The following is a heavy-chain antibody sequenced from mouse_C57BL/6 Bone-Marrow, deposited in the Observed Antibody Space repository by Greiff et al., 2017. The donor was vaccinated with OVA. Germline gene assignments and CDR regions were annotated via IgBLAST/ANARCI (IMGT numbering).Heavy chain of an antibody. CDR3: TGGAYYSNYWYFDV. V-gene: IGHV6-3*01. J-gene: IGHJ1*03. CDR2: IRLKSDNYAT. D-gene: IGHD2-5*01. CDR1: GFTFSNYW. Sequence: EVKVEESGGGLVQPGGSMKLSCVASGFTFSNYWMNWVRQSPEKGLEWVAQIRLKSDNYATHYAESVKGRFTISRDDSKSSVYLQMNNLRAEDTGIYYCTGGAYYSNYWYFDVWGTGTTVTVSS.